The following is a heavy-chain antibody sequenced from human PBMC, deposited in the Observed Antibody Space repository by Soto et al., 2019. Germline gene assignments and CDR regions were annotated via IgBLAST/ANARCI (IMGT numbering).Heavy chain of an antibody. V-gene: IGHV1-3*01. CDR2: INAGNGNT. CDR1: GYTFTSYA. J-gene: IGHJ5*02. D-gene: IGHD6-13*01. Sequence: QVPLVQSGAEVKKPGASVKVSCKASGYTFTSYAMHWVRQAPGQRLEWMGWINAGNGNTKYSQKFQGRVTITRDTSASTAYMELSSLRSEDTAVYYCATSTGYSSSWYWFDPWGQGTLVTVSS. CDR3: ATSTGYSSSWYWFDP.